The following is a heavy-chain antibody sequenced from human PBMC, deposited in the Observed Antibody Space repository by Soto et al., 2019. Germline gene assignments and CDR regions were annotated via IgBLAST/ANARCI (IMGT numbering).Heavy chain of an antibody. CDR1: GGSLSSSNYF. D-gene: IGHD1-1*01. Sequence: SETLSLTCNVSGGSLSSSNYFCVWIRESPCKGLEWIASVDHTDNSYYNPSLRSRVSVSVDTSQNQFSLTVSFLTAADTAIYYCTRHAISGTISKGNWFDPWGQGTLVTVSS. J-gene: IGHJ5*02. V-gene: IGHV4-39*01. CDR2: VDHTDNS. CDR3: TRHAISGTISKGNWFDP.